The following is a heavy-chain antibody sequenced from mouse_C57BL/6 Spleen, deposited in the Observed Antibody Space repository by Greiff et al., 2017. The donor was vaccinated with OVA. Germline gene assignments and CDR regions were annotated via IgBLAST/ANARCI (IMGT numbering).Heavy chain of an antibody. CDR1: GYSFTSYW. D-gene: IGHD1-1*01. CDR3: AGTTLVAAVDY. Sequence: VQLQQPGAELVKPGASVKLSCKASGYSFTSYWMHWVKQRPGQGLEWIGLIHPNSGGTNYNEKFKSKATLTVDKSSSTAYMQLSSLTSEDSAVYYCAGTTLVAAVDYWGQGTTLTVSS. CDR2: IHPNSGGT. J-gene: IGHJ2*01. V-gene: IGHV1-64*01.